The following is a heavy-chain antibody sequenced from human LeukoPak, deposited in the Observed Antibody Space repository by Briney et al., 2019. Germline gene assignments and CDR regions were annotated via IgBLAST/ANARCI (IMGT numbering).Heavy chain of an antibody. CDR2: ISAYNGNT. Sequence: ASVKVSFKASGYTFTNYVFSWVRQAPGQTREWMGWISAYNGNTNYAQKLQGRVTMTTDTSTRTAYMELRSLRSDVTAVFYCARDSYDSSGNYLDYWGQGTPVTVSS. V-gene: IGHV1-18*01. CDR3: ARDSYDSSGNYLDY. J-gene: IGHJ4*02. D-gene: IGHD3-22*01. CDR1: GYTFTNYV.